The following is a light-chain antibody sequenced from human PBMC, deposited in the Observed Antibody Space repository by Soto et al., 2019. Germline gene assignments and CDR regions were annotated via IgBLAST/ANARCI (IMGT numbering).Light chain of an antibody. CDR3: QQYXNWLPWT. CDR2: GAS. J-gene: IGKJ1*01. Sequence: EIVMTQSPATLSVFPGERATLSCRASQSVSSNLAWYQQKPGQAPRLLIYGASTRATGIPARFSGSGSGTEFTLTISSLQSEDFAVYYCQQYXNWLPWTLGQGTKVDIK. V-gene: IGKV3-15*01. CDR1: QSVSSN.